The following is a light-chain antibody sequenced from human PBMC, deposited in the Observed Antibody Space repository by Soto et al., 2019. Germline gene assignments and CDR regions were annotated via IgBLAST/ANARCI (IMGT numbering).Light chain of an antibody. J-gene: IGKJ4*01. CDR1: QSVLYSSNNKNY. V-gene: IGKV4-1*01. CDR2: WAS. CDR3: EQYSSTPIT. Sequence: IVMTQSPDSMAVSLGERATINCKSSQSVLYSSNNKNYLAWYQQKPGQPPKLLIYWASTRESGVPDRFSGSGYGTDFTLTICSLQAEDVVVYYCEQYSSTPITFGGGTKVDI.